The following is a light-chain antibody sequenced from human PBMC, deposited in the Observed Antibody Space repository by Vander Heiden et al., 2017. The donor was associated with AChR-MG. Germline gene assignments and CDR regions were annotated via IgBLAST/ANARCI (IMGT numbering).Light chain of an antibody. CDR1: QSVSAY. CDR3: QKRSSRLT. CDR2: GAS. V-gene: IGKV3-11*01. Sequence: PGDRATLSCRASQSVSAYLDWYQQKPGQAPRLLIYGASNRATGIPARFSGSGSGTDFTLTISSLEPEDFAVYYCQKRSSRLTFGGGTKVQIK. J-gene: IGKJ4*01.